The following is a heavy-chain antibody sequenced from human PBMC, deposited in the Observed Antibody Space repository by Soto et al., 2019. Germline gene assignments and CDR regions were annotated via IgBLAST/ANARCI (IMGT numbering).Heavy chain of an antibody. Sequence: QITLKESGPTLVKPTQTLTLTCSFSGFSLTTYGVGVGWVRQPPGKALEWLAFTYWDDDNRYNPSLKSRLSTTKDTSKNQVVLTLTNMDPADTATYFCAHRVTVMSTWNFGAFDFWGQGTLVTVPS. CDR1: GFSLTTYGVG. CDR3: AHRVTVMSTWNFGAFDF. V-gene: IGHV2-5*02. J-gene: IGHJ3*01. D-gene: IGHD4-17*01. CDR2: TYWDDDN.